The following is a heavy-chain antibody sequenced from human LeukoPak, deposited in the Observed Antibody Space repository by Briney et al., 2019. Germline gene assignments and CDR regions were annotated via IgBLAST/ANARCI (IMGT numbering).Heavy chain of an antibody. CDR3: AKLGITMIVVVIPYYFDY. CDR1: EFTFSDYY. V-gene: IGHV3-11*01. J-gene: IGHJ4*02. CDR2: ISSTASTK. D-gene: IGHD3-22*01. Sequence: GGSLRLSCAASEFTFSDYYMSWIRQAPGKGLAGVSYISSTASTKYYADSVKGRFTISRDNSKNTLYLQMNSLRAEDTAVYYCAKLGITMIVVVIPYYFDYWGQGTLVTVSS.